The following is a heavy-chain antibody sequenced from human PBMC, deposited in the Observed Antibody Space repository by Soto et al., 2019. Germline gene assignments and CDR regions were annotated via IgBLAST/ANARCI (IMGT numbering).Heavy chain of an antibody. CDR2: ISYDGSNK. V-gene: IGHV3-30*18. J-gene: IGHJ4*02. CDR1: GFTFSSYG. Sequence: QVQLVESGGGVVQPGMSLSLSCAASGFTFSSYGMHWVRHAPGKGLERVAVISYDGSNKYYADSVKGRFTISRDNSKNTLYLHMNSLRAEDTAVYYCAKGLGLLIGYWGQGTLVTVSS. D-gene: IGHD3-10*01. CDR3: AKGLGLLIGY.